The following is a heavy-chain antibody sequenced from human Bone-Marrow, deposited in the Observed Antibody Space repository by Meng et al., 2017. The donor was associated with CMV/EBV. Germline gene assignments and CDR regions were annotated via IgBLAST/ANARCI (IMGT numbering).Heavy chain of an antibody. CDR2: IKQDGSEK. CDR3: ARGEAGTHFDN. J-gene: IGHJ4*02. D-gene: IGHD6-13*01. CDR1: GFSFSSYW. V-gene: IGHV3-7*01. Sequence: SCAASGFSFSSYWMSWVRQAPGKGLEWVANIKQDGSEKFYVDSVKGRFTISRDNSRNTLYLQMNSLRTDDTAVYYCARGEAGTHFDNWGQGTLVTVSS.